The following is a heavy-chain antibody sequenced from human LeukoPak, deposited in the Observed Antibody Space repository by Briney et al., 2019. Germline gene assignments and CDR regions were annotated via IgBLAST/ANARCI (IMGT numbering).Heavy chain of an antibody. CDR1: GFTFSNYG. Sequence: GGSLRLSCAASGFTFSNYGMHWVRQAPGKGLEWVASIRYDGFNKYYADSLKGRFTISRDNSKHTLYLQMKSLRAEDTAVYYCAKKTIVGATVDAFDIWGQGTMVIVSS. V-gene: IGHV3-30*02. D-gene: IGHD1-26*01. CDR3: AKKTIVGATVDAFDI. J-gene: IGHJ3*02. CDR2: IRYDGFNK.